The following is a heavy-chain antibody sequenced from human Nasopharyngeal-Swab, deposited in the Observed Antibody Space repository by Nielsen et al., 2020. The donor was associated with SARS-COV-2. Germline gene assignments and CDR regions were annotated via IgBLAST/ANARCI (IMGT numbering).Heavy chain of an antibody. CDR3: ARSAANDAFDV. J-gene: IGHJ3*01. V-gene: IGHV5-51*01. Sequence: KVSCEGSGYSFTSYWIGWVRQMPGKGLEWMGIIYPGDSDTRYSPSFQGQVTISADKSISTAYLQWSSLKASDTAMYYCARSAANDAFDVWGQGTMVTVSS. CDR1: GYSFTSYW. CDR2: IYPGDSDT. D-gene: IGHD5-18*01.